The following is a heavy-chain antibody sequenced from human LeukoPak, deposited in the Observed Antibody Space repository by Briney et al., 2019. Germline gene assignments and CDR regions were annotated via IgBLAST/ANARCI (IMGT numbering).Heavy chain of an antibody. V-gene: IGHV1-46*01. CDR2: INPSGGST. D-gene: IGHD6-6*01. CDR3: ATKSNIATRNSFYYMDV. Sequence: ASVKVSCKASGYTCTGYYMHWVRQAPGQGLEWMGIINPSGGSTGYAQNFQGRVTMTRDMSTSTVYMELSTLRSEDTAVYYCATKSNIATRNSFYYMDVWGKGTTVTVSS. CDR1: GYTCTGYY. J-gene: IGHJ6*03.